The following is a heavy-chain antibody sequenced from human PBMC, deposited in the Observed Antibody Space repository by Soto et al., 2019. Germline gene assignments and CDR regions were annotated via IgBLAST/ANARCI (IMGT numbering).Heavy chain of an antibody. J-gene: IGHJ5*01. Sequence: SETLSLTCSVSGDSISNLDYFWAWIRQPPGQALEYIGYIYKSATTYYNPSFESRVAISVDTSKSQFSLNVTSVTAADTAVYFCARGRYCLTGRCFPNWFDSWGQGALVTVFS. D-gene: IGHD7-27*01. CDR1: GDSISNLDYF. CDR2: IYKSATT. V-gene: IGHV4-30-4*01. CDR3: ARGRYCLTGRCFPNWFDS.